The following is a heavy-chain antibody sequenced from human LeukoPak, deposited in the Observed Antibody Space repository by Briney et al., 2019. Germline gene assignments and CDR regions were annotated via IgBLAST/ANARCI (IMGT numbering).Heavy chain of an antibody. CDR3: ASGSTSLEYFDY. V-gene: IGHV3-64*01. CDR1: GFTFSSYA. CDR2: ISSNGGST. D-gene: IGHD2-2*01. Sequence: GGSLRLSCAASGFTFSSYAMHWVRQAPGKGLEYVSAISSNGGSTYYANSVKGRFTISRDNSKNTLCLQMGSLRAEDTAVYYCASGSTSLEYFDYWGQGTLVTVSS. J-gene: IGHJ4*02.